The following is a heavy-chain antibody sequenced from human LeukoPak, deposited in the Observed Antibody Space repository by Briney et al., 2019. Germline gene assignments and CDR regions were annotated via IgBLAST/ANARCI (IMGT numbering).Heavy chain of an antibody. CDR3: AKMEAWTTVTGSGVDY. J-gene: IGHJ4*02. Sequence: GRSLRLSCAASGFTFSSYGMHWVRQAPGKGLEWVAVISYDGSNKYYADSVKGRFTISRDNSKNTLYLQMNSLRAEDTAVHYCAKMEAWTTVTGSGVDYWGQGTLVTVSS. CDR1: GFTFSSYG. CDR2: ISYDGSNK. D-gene: IGHD4-17*01. V-gene: IGHV3-30*18.